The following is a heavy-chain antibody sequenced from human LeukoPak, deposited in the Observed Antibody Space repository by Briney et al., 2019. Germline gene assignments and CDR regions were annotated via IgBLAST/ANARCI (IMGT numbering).Heavy chain of an antibody. J-gene: IGHJ6*03. CDR2: ISSSSSTI. CDR1: GFIFSNYA. D-gene: IGHD1-1*01. CDR3: ARDIAGYADYMDV. Sequence: GGSLRLSCAASGFIFSNYAMHWVRQAPGKGLEWVSYISSSSSTIYYADSVKGRFTISRDNAKNSLYLQMNSLRAEDTAVYYCARDIAGYADYMDVWGKGTTVTVSS. V-gene: IGHV3-48*01.